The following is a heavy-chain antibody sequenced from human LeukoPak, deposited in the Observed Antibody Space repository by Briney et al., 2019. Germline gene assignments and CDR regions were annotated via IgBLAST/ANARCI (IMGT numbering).Heavy chain of an antibody. J-gene: IGHJ6*02. CDR3: ARGGGSSSWYCYYYGMDV. V-gene: IGHV4-34*01. CDR2: INHSGST. D-gene: IGHD6-13*01. CDR1: GGSFSGYY. Sequence: PSETLSLTCAVYGGSFSGYYWSWIRQPPGKGLEWIGEINHSGSTNYNPSLKSRVTISVDTSKNQFSLKLSSVTAADTAVYYCARGGGSSSWYCYYYGMDVWGQGTTVTVSS.